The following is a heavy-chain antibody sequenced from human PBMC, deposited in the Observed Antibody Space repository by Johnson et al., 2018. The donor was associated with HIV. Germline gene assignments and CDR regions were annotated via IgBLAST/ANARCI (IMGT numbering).Heavy chain of an antibody. J-gene: IGHJ3*02. CDR3: AKEDEWLRLGSAFDI. Sequence: VQLVESGGGVVRPGGSLRLSCAASGFTFSSYDMHWVRQATGKGLEWVSAIGTAGDTYYADSVKGRFTISRDNAKNTLYLQMNSLRAEDTAVYYCAKEDEWLRLGSAFDIWGHGTMVTVSS. V-gene: IGHV3-13*01. CDR2: IGTAGDT. D-gene: IGHD5-12*01. CDR1: GFTFSSYD.